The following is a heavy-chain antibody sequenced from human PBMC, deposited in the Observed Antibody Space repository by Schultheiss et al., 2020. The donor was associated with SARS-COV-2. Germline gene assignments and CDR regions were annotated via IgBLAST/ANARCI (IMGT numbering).Heavy chain of an antibody. CDR2: IIPIFGTA. V-gene: IGHV1-69*13. CDR1: GGTFSSYA. D-gene: IGHD6-19*01. Sequence: SVKVSCKASGGTFSSYAISWVRQAPGQGLEWMGGIIPIFGTANYAQKFQGRVTITADESTSTAYMELSSLRSEDTAVYYCAREQYSSGWPDAFDIWGQGTMVTVSS. CDR3: AREQYSSGWPDAFDI. J-gene: IGHJ3*02.